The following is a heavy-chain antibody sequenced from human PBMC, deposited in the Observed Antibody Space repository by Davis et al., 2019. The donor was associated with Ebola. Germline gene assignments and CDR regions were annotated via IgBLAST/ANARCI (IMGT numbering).Heavy chain of an antibody. CDR2: IYSSGST. J-gene: IGHJ4*02. CDR1: GGSISSYY. D-gene: IGHD3-16*02. V-gene: IGHV4-59*08. CDR3: ARHLMITFGGVIVIPTGAFDY. Sequence: SETLSLTCTVPGGSISSYYWSWIRQPPGKGLEWIGNIYSSGSTTYNPSLKSRVTIPVDTSKNQFSLKLSSVTAADTAVYYCARHLMITFGGVIVIPTGAFDYWGQGTLVTVSS.